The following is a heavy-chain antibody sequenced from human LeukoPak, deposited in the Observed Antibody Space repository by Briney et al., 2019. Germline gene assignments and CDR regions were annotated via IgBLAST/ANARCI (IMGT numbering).Heavy chain of an antibody. CDR2: INPNSGGT. CDR1: GYTFTGYY. J-gene: IGHJ4*02. V-gene: IGHV1-2*02. CDR3: ARDRDFWSGYYWD. D-gene: IGHD3-3*01. Sequence: ASVKVSCKASGYTFTGYYMHWVRQAPGQGLEWMGWINPNSGGTNYAQKFQGRVTMTRDTSISTAYMELSRLRSDDTAVYYCARDRDFWSGYYWDWGQGTLVTVSS.